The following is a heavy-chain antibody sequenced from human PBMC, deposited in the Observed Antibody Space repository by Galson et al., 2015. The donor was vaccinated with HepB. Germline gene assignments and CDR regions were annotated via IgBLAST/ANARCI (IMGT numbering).Heavy chain of an antibody. Sequence: SETLSLTCTVSGGSFSSYYWSWIRQPPGKGLEWIGYIYYSGSTYYNPSLKSRVTISVDTSKNQFSLKLTSVTDADTAVYYCAKDHSSPRGEYFQHWGQGTLVTVSS. CDR2: IYYSGST. CDR3: AKDHSSPRGEYFQH. V-gene: IGHV4-59*01. CDR1: GGSFSSYY. D-gene: IGHD6-13*01. J-gene: IGHJ1*01.